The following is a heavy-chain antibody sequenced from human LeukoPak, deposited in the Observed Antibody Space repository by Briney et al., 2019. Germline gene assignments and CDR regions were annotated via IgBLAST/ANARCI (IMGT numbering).Heavy chain of an antibody. V-gene: IGHV4-4*07. J-gene: IGHJ6*03. Sequence: PSETLSLTCTVSGGSISSYYWSWIRQPAGKGLEWIGRIYTSGSTNYNPSLKSRVTMSVDTSKNQFSLKLSSVTAADTAVYYCARDSPFLAAAETTVKGYYYYYMDVWGKGTTVTVSS. CDR3: ARDSPFLAAAETTVKGYYYYYMDV. CDR1: GGSISSYY. CDR2: IYTSGST. D-gene: IGHD6-13*01.